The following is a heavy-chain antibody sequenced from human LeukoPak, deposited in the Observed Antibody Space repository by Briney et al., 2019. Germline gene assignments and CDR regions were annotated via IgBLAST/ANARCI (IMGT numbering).Heavy chain of an antibody. CDR1: VYTFTSYD. Sequence: ASVKVSCKASVYTFTSYDINWVRQATGQGLEWMGWMNPNSGNTGYAQKFQGRVSITRNNSISTAYMELGSLRSEDTAVYYCARVRIRGYNWFDPWGQGTLVTVSS. J-gene: IGHJ5*02. V-gene: IGHV1-8*03. D-gene: IGHD1-14*01. CDR3: ARVRIRGYNWFDP. CDR2: MNPNSGNT.